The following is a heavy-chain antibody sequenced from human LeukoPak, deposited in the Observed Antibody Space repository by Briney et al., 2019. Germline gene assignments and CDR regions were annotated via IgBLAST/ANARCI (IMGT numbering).Heavy chain of an antibody. V-gene: IGHV3-48*03. Sequence: GGSLRLSCAASGFTFSSYEMNWVRQAPGKGLEWVSYISSGGSVIYYSDSVKGRFTIARDNAKNSLYLQMNSLRAEDTAVYYCARDLSGIAGYTYGRGIDYWGQGTLVTVSS. J-gene: IGHJ4*02. CDR3: ARDLSGIAGYTYGRGIDY. CDR1: GFTFSSYE. D-gene: IGHD5-18*01. CDR2: ISSGGSVI.